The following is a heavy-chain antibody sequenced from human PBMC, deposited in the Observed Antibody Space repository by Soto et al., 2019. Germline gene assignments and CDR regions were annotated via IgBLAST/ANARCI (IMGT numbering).Heavy chain of an antibody. D-gene: IGHD3-9*01. CDR3: ARGDRYDILTGYTENYFDY. CDR1: GGSFSGYY. Sequence: PSETLSLTCAVYGGSFSGYYWSWIRQPPGKGLEWIGEINHSGSTNYNPSLKSRVTISVDTSKNQFSLKLSSVTAADTAVYYCARGDRYDILTGYTENYFDYWGQGTLVTVSS. V-gene: IGHV4-34*01. CDR2: INHSGST. J-gene: IGHJ4*02.